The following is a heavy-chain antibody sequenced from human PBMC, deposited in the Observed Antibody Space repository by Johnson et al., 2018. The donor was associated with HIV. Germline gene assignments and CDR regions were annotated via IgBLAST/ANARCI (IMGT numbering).Heavy chain of an antibody. J-gene: IGHJ3*01. CDR1: GLNFSDYG. CDR2: ISYDGSNK. Sequence: QVQLVESGGGEVQPGRSVRLSCAASGLNFSDYGMHWVRQAPGKGLEWVAVISYDGSNKYYADSVKGRFTISRDNSKNTLYLQMNSLRAEDTAVYYCAKDIGDYYDSGGYPQGAFDVWGQGTMVTVSS. CDR3: AKDIGDYYDSGGYPQGAFDV. V-gene: IGHV3-30*18. D-gene: IGHD3-22*01.